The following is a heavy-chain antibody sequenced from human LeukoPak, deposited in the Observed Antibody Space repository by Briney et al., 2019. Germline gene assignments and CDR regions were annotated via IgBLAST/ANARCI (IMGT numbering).Heavy chain of an antibody. Sequence: GGSLRLSCAASGFTFSSYWMSWVRQAPGKGLEWVANIKQDGSEKYYVDSVKGRFTISRDNAKNSLYLQMNSLRAEDTAVYYCARERVRGVVVVAATQRQKDRDDAFDIWGQGTMVTVSS. V-gene: IGHV3-7*01. J-gene: IGHJ3*02. CDR1: GFTFSSYW. D-gene: IGHD2-15*01. CDR2: IKQDGSEK. CDR3: ARERVRGVVVVAATQRQKDRDDAFDI.